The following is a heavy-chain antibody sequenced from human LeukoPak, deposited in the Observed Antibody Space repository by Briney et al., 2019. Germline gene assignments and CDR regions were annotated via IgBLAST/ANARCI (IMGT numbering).Heavy chain of an antibody. V-gene: IGHV3-30*03. CDR2: ISYDGSNK. CDR1: GFTFSSYG. D-gene: IGHD1-26*01. Sequence: PGGSLRLSCAASGFTFSSYGMHWVRQAPGKGLEWVAVISYDGSNKYYADSVKGRFTISRDNSKNTLYLQMNSLRAEDTTVYYCARRLGRGMDVWGQGTTVTVSS. J-gene: IGHJ6*02. CDR3: ARRLGRGMDV.